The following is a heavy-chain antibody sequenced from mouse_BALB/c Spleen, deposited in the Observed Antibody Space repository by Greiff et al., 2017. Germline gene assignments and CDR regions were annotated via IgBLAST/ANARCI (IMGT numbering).Heavy chain of an antibody. Sequence: VQLQQSGAELVRPGASVKLSCTASGFNIKDYYMHWVKQRPEQGLEWIGWIDPENGDTEYAPKFQGKATMTADTSSNTAYLQLSILTSEATAVYYCNAFITTVGAIGYWGQGTTLTVSS. CDR2: IDPENGDT. CDR3: NAFITTVGAIGY. D-gene: IGHD1-1*01. CDR1: GFNIKDYY. J-gene: IGHJ2*01. V-gene: IGHV14-4*02.